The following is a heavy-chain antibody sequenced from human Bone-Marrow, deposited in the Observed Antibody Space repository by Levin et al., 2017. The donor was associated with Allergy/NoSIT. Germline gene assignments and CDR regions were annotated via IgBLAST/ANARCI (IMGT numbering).Heavy chain of an antibody. CDR3: AKDRSSGGSRINY. V-gene: IGHV3-23*01. Sequence: GESLKISCAASGFAFSNYAMSWVRQAPGKGLEWVSGISSSGDSTDYADSVKGRFTISRDNSKNTLYLQMNSLRAEDTAVYYCAKDRSSGGSRINYWGQGTLVTVSS. CDR2: ISSSGDST. D-gene: IGHD2-15*01. J-gene: IGHJ4*02. CDR1: GFAFSNYA.